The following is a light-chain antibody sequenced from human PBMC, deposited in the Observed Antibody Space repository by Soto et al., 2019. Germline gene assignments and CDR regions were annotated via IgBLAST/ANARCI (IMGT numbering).Light chain of an antibody. Sequence: SALTQPPSASGSPGQSVTLSCTGTSSDVGAYNYVSWYQQHSGKAPKLIIYEVSERPSGVPDRFSGSKSGNTASLTVSGLQAEDEADYYCSSYAGSNRGVFGGGTKLTVL. CDR2: EVS. CDR3: SSYAGSNRGV. J-gene: IGLJ3*02. V-gene: IGLV2-8*01. CDR1: SSDVGAYNY.